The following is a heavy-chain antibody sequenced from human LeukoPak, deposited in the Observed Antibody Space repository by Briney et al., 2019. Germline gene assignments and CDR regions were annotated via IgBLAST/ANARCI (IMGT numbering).Heavy chain of an antibody. V-gene: IGHV3-53*01. CDR2: IYSGGST. Sequence: GGSLRLSCAASGFTVSSSYMSWVRQAPGKGLEWVSVIYSGGSTYYADSVKGRFTISRDNSKNTLYLQMNSLRAEDTAVYYCARDHPVAVAGTLDYWGQGTLVTVSS. J-gene: IGHJ4*02. CDR3: ARDHPVAVAGTLDY. D-gene: IGHD6-19*01. CDR1: GFTVSSSY.